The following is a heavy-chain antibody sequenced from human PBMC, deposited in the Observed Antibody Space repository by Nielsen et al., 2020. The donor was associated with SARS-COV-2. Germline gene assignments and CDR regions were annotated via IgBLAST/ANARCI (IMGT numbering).Heavy chain of an antibody. J-gene: IGHJ4*02. CDR1: GYTFTGFD. D-gene: IGHD3-9*01. Sequence: ASVKVSCKASGYTFTGFDINWVRQAPGQGLEWMGVINPSGGSTSYAQKFQGRVTMTRDTSTSTVYMELSSLRSEDTAVYYCARDVNLTGYYSYWGQGTLVTVSS. V-gene: IGHV1-46*01. CDR3: ARDVNLTGYYSY. CDR2: INPSGGST.